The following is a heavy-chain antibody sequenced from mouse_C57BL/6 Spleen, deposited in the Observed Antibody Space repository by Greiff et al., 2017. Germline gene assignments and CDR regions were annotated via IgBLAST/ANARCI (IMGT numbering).Heavy chain of an antibody. Sequence: QVQLKESGAELVRPGTSVKVSCKASGYAFTNYLIEWVKQRPGQGLEWIGVINPGSGGTNYNEKFKGKATLTADKSSSTAYMRLSSLTSEDSAVYFCARSGYYGPHFDYWGQGTTLTVSS. V-gene: IGHV1-54*01. CDR1: GYAFTNYL. CDR2: INPGSGGT. J-gene: IGHJ2*01. CDR3: ARSGYYGPHFDY. D-gene: IGHD1-1*01.